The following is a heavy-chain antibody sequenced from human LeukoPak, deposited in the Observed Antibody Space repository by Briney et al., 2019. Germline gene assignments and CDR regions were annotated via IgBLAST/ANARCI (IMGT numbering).Heavy chain of an antibody. CDR2: SRCKPQSYTA. CDR3: VRGPPAMAARALRLLDN. Sequence: GGSLRLSCAASGFTFSDHYMDWVRQAPGKGLEWVGRSRCKPQSYTAGYGASVKGRFTISRDDSKNSLYLQVNTLKTEDTAVYYCVRGPPAMAARALRLLDNWGQGTLVIVSS. D-gene: IGHD6-6*01. CDR1: GFTFSDHY. J-gene: IGHJ4*02. V-gene: IGHV3-72*01.